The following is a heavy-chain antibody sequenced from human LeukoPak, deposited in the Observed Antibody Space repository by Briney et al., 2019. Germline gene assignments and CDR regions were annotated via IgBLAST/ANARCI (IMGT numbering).Heavy chain of an antibody. J-gene: IGHJ4*02. D-gene: IGHD1-26*01. CDR1: GFTFSSYG. Sequence: GGSLRLSCAASGFTFSSYGMHWVRQAPGKGLEWVAFIRYDGSNKYYADSVKGRFTISRDNSKNTLYLQMNSLRAEDTAVYYCAKGLGATRGNFDLWGQGTVVTVSS. CDR2: IRYDGSNK. CDR3: AKGLGATRGNFDL. V-gene: IGHV3-30*02.